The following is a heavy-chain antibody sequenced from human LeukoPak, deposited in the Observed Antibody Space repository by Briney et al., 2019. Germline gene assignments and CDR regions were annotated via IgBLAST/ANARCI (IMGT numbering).Heavy chain of an antibody. CDR3: ARGPSGYHNT. Sequence: ASVKVSCKASGGTFSSYAVSWVRQAPGQGLQWMGGIIPIFGTANYAQKFQGRVTITADKSTSTAYMELSSLRSEDTAVYYCARGPSGYHNTGGQGTLVTVSS. D-gene: IGHD5-12*01. J-gene: IGHJ4*02. CDR2: IIPIFGTA. CDR1: GGTFSSYA. V-gene: IGHV1-69*06.